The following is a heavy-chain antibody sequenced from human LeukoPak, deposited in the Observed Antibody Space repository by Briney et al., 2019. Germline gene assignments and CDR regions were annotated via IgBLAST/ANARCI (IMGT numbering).Heavy chain of an antibody. CDR2: ISYDGSNK. Sequence: GGSLRLSCAASGFTFSSYAMHWVRQAPGKGLEWVAVISYDGSNKYYADSVKGRFTISRDNSKNTLYLQMNSLRAEDTAVYYCARDRVDSSGSSFDYWGQGTLVTVSS. V-gene: IGHV3-30*04. D-gene: IGHD3-22*01. CDR1: GFTFSSYA. J-gene: IGHJ4*02. CDR3: ARDRVDSSGSSFDY.